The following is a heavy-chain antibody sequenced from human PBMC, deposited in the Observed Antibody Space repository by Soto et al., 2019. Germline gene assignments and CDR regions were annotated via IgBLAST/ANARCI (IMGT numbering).Heavy chain of an antibody. Sequence: QVQLVQSGAEVKKPGSSVKVSCKASGGTFSSYAISWVRQAPGQGLEWMGGIIPIFGTANYAQKFQGRVTITADESTSTADMELSSLRSEDTAVYYCARPHIAAGPYYSYGMDVWGQGTTVTVSS. V-gene: IGHV1-69*01. D-gene: IGHD6-6*01. CDR3: ARPHIAAGPYYSYGMDV. CDR2: IIPIFGTA. J-gene: IGHJ6*02. CDR1: GGTFSSYA.